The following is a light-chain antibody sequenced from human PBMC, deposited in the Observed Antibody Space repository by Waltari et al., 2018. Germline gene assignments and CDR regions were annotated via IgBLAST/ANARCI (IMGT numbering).Light chain of an antibody. J-gene: IGLJ3*02. CDR2: KGI. CDR3: SMYMGSGVWV. Sequence: TVVTQESSLSVSPGGTVTVTCAVTRDAAPTPPSPTWYQQPPGQPPRTLVYKGISRSSGVPDRFSGSILGNTAALTITGAQADDESDYYCSMYMGSGVWVFGGGTKLTVL. V-gene: IGLV8-61*01. CDR1: RDAAPTPPS.